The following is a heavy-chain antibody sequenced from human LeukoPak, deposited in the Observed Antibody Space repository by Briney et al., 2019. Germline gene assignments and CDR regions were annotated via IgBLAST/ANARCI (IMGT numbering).Heavy chain of an antibody. Sequence: PSETLSLTCTVSGGSISSGGYYWSWIRQHPGKGLEWIGYIYYSGSTYYNPSLKSRVTISVDTSKNQFSLKLSSVTAADTAVYYCARDCRRRPGSGWYFFGSSYYYGMDVWGQGTTVTVSS. V-gene: IGHV4-31*03. D-gene: IGHD6-19*01. CDR1: GGSISSGGYY. CDR2: IYYSGST. CDR3: ARDCRRRPGSGWYFFGSSYYYGMDV. J-gene: IGHJ6*02.